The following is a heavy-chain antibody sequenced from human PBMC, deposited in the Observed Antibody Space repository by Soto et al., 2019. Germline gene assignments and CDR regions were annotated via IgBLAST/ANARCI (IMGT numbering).Heavy chain of an antibody. V-gene: IGHV3-13*01. Sequence: GGSLRLSCAASGFTFSSYDMHWVRQATGKGLEWVSAIGTAGDTYYPGSVKGRFTISRENAKNSLYLQMNSLRAEDTAVYYCARGWIVGATTPDFDSRAQRTLVTVSS. CDR2: IGTAGDT. J-gene: IGHJ5*01. CDR3: ARGWIVGATTPDFDS. D-gene: IGHD1-26*01. CDR1: GFTFSSYD.